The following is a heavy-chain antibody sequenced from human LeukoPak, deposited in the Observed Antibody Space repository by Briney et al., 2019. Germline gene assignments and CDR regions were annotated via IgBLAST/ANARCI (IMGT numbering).Heavy chain of an antibody. Sequence: GGSLRLSCAASGFTFSSYAMHWVRQAPGKGLEWVAVISYDGSNKYYADSVKGRFTISRDNSKNTLYLQMNSLRAEDTAVYYCAREIAAMVTGFDYWGQGTLVTVSS. J-gene: IGHJ4*02. D-gene: IGHD5-18*01. V-gene: IGHV3-30*01. CDR3: AREIAAMVTGFDY. CDR1: GFTFSSYA. CDR2: ISYDGSNK.